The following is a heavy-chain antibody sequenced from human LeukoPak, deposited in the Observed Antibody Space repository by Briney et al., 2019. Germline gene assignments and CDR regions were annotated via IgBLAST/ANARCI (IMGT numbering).Heavy chain of an antibody. Sequence: NPSETLSLTCAVYGGSFSGYYWSWIRQPPGKGLEWIGEINHSGSTNYNPSLKSRVTISVDTSKNQFSLKLSSVTAADTAVYYCARGWVYAKPFDYWGQGTLVTVSS. J-gene: IGHJ4*02. D-gene: IGHD2-8*01. V-gene: IGHV4-34*01. CDR2: INHSGST. CDR3: ARGWVYAKPFDY. CDR1: GGSFSGYY.